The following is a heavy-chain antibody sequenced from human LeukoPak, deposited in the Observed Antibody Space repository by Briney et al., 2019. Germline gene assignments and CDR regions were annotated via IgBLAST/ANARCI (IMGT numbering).Heavy chain of an antibody. CDR3: ARARGVRGVIRTFADP. CDR2: IYYSGST. CDR1: GGSMSSGGYY. V-gene: IGHV4-31*03. D-gene: IGHD3-10*01. Sequence: SETLSLTCTVSGGSMSSGGYYWSWIRQHPGKGLEWIGYIYYSGSTYYNPSLKSRVTISVDTSKNQFSLTLSSVTAADTAVYYCARARGVRGVIRTFADPWGQGTLVTVSS. J-gene: IGHJ5*02.